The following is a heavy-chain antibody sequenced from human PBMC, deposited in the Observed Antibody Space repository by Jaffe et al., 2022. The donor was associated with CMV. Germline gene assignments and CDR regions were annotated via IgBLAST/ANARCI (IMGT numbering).Heavy chain of an antibody. CDR3: ARIRADIVVSGDAFDI. CDR1: GFSLSTSGMC. CDR2: IDWDDDK. Sequence: QVTLRESGPALVKPTQTLTLTCTFSGFSLSTSGMCVSWIRQPPGKALEWLARIDWDDDKYYSTSLKTRLTISKDTSKNQVVLTMTNMDPVDTATYYCARIRADIVVSGDAFDIWGQGTMVTVSS. J-gene: IGHJ3*02. V-gene: IGHV2-70*15. D-gene: IGHD2-15*01.